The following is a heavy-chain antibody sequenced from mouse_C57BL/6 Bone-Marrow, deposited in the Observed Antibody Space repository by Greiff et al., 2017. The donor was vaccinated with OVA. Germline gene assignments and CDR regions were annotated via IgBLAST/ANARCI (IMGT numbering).Heavy chain of an antibody. CDR2: IWTGGGT. D-gene: IGHD2-12*01. V-gene: IGHV2-9-1*01. J-gene: IGHJ3*01. CDR1: GFSLTSSA. Sequence: VPLVESGPGLVAPSHSLSLTCTVSGFSLTSSAISWVRPPPGKGLAWLGVIWTGGGTNYHSALNSRLSLSKDNSKSQVFLEMNRLQTDDTARYYCARLRRAAYWGQGTLVTVSA. CDR3: ARLRRAAY.